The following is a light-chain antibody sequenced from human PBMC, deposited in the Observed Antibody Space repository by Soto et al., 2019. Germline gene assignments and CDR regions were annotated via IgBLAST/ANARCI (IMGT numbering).Light chain of an antibody. J-gene: IGKJ3*01. CDR1: QSLRNY. CDR3: QQSYSTPFT. CDR2: AAS. V-gene: IGKV1-39*01. Sequence: DIQMTQSPSSLSASVGERVTITCRASQSLRNYLNWYQQKPGKAPKLLIYAASSLQSRVPSRLSGSGSGTDVTLTISSLQPDDFATYYCQQSYSTPFTVGPGTKVDIK.